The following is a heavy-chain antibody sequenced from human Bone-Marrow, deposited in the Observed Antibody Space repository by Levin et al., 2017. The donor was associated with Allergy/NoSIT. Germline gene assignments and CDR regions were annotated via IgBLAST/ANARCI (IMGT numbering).Heavy chain of an antibody. Sequence: SETLSLTCAVYGGSFSGYYWSWIRQPPGKGLEWIGEINHSGSTNYNPSLKSRVTISVDTSKNQFSLKLSSVTAADTAVYYCARTASGISYIWGSYRSQLNWFDPWGQGTLVTVSS. CDR1: GGSFSGYY. CDR3: ARTASGISYIWGSYRSQLNWFDP. V-gene: IGHV4-34*01. D-gene: IGHD3-16*02. J-gene: IGHJ5*02. CDR2: INHSGST.